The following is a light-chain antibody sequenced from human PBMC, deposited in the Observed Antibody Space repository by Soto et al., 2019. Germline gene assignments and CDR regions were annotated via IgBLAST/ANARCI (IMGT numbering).Light chain of an antibody. CDR3: QHYGSSQRT. J-gene: IGKJ1*01. V-gene: IGKV3-20*01. Sequence: EVVLTQSPGTLSLSPGERATISCRARQSVSSIYLAWYQQKPGQAPRLLIYGASSRATGIPDRFSGSGSGTDFTLTISRLEPEDFAVYYCQHYGSSQRTFGQGTKVDIK. CDR2: GAS. CDR1: QSVSSIY.